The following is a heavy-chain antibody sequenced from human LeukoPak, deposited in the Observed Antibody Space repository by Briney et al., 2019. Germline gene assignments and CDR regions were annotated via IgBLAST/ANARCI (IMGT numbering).Heavy chain of an antibody. CDR1: GFAFSSNA. CDR2: IAYDGSNE. Sequence: GRSLRLSCSASGFAFSSNAIHWVRQAPGRGLEWLAVIAYDGSNEDHADSVRGRFTISRDNSKNTLFLQMNSLRPEDTAIYYCARDLVYSSGWYAGELDHWGLGTLVIVSS. J-gene: IGHJ4*02. D-gene: IGHD6-19*01. V-gene: IGHV3-30*03. CDR3: ARDLVYSSGWYAGELDH.